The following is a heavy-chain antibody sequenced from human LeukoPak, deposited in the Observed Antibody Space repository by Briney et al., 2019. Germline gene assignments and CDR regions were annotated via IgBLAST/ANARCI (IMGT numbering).Heavy chain of an antibody. V-gene: IGHV3-23*01. Sequence: GGSLRLSCAASGFTFSSFAMIWVRHAPGKGLEWVSPISGSGGSTYYADSVKGRFTISRDNSKNTLYLQMSSLRAEDTAVYYCAKSRGFTVTPLLYYFDYWGQGTLVTVSS. CDR3: AKSRGFTVTPLLYYFDY. CDR2: ISGSGGST. J-gene: IGHJ4*02. D-gene: IGHD4-17*01. CDR1: GFTFSSFA.